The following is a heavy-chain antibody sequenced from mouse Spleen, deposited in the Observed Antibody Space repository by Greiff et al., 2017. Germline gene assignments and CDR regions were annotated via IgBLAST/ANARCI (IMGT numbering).Heavy chain of an antibody. CDR1: GYTFTDYY. J-gene: IGHJ2*01. D-gene: IGHD4-1*01. CDR3: ARSLGLPYFDY. V-gene: IGHV1-26*01. CDR2: INPNNGGT. Sequence: VQLQQSGPELVKPGASVKISCKASGYTFTDYYMNWVKQSHGKSLEWIGDINPNNGGTSYNQKFKGKATLTVDKSSSTAYMELRSLTSEDSAVYYCARSLGLPYFDYWGQGTTLTVSS.